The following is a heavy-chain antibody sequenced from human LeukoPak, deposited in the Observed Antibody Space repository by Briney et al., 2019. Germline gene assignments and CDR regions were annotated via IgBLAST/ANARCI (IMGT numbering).Heavy chain of an antibody. CDR1: GFTFSSYS. D-gene: IGHD1-26*01. Sequence: GGSLRLSCAASGFTFSSYSMNWVRQAPGKGLEWVSYISSSSSTIYYADSVKGRFTISRDNAKNSLYLQMNSLRAEDTAVYYCARDFGQWEPAGDYWGQGTLVTVSS. CDR2: ISSSSSTI. CDR3: ARDFGQWEPAGDY. V-gene: IGHV3-48*04. J-gene: IGHJ4*02.